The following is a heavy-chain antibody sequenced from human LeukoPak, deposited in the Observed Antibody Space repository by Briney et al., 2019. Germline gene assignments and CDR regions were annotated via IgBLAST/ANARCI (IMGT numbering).Heavy chain of an antibody. V-gene: IGHV4-61*02. CDR3: ARSVYYDFWSGYSYYFDY. CDR2: IYTSGST. D-gene: IGHD3-3*01. J-gene: IGHJ4*02. Sequence: SQTLSLTCTVSGGSISSGSYYWSWIRQPAGKGLEWIGRIYTSGSTNCNPSLKSRVTISVDTSKNQFSLKLSSVTAADTAVYYCARSVYYDFWSGYSYYFDYWGQGTLVTVSS. CDR1: GGSISSGSYY.